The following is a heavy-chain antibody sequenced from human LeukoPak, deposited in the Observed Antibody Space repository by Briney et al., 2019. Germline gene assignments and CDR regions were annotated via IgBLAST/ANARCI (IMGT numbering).Heavy chain of an antibody. J-gene: IGHJ6*03. Sequence: SETLSLTCAVYGGSFSGYYWSWIRQPPGKGLEWIGEINHSGSTNYNPSLKSRVTISVDTSKNQFSLKLSSVTAADTAVYYCAGREGYYYYYMDVWGKGTTVTVSS. V-gene: IGHV4-34*01. CDR1: GGSFSGYY. CDR2: INHSGST. CDR3: AGREGYYYYYMDV.